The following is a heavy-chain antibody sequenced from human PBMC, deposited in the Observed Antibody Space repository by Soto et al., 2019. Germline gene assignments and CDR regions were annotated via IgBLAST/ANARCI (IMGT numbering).Heavy chain of an antibody. D-gene: IGHD1-1*01. CDR2: IRSKANNYAT. CDR1: GFTFSGSA. Sequence: EVQLLESGGGLVQPGGALTLSCAASGFTFSGSAMHCVRQASGKGLEWVGRIRSKANNYATAYAASVKGRFTISRDDSKKTAYLQMNSLKSEDTAVYYCTSPFRTGGGGEGRDYWGQGTLVTVS. J-gene: IGHJ4*02. V-gene: IGHV3-73*02. CDR3: TSPFRTGGGGEGRDY.